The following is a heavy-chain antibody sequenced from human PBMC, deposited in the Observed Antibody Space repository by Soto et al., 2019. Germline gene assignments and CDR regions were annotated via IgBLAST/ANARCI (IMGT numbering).Heavy chain of an antibody. CDR1: GGTFSSYT. Sequence: SVKVSCKASGGTFSSYTISWVRQAPGQGLEWMGRIIPILGIANYAQKFQGRVTITADKSTSTAYMELSSLRSEDTAVYYCARTYYFGSGSYYNVDYWGQGTLVTVSS. CDR2: IIPILGIA. D-gene: IGHD3-10*01. V-gene: IGHV1-69*02. CDR3: ARTYYFGSGSYYNVDY. J-gene: IGHJ4*02.